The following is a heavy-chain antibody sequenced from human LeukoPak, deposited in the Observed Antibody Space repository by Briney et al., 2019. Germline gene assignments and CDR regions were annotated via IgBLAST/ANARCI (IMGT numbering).Heavy chain of an antibody. D-gene: IGHD3-10*01. CDR3: ARVGYYGVVRIFDY. V-gene: IGHV4-61*02. J-gene: IGHJ4*02. Sequence: PSQTLSLTCTASGGSISSGSYYWSWIRQPAGKGLEWIGRTYTSGSTNYNPSLKSRVTISVDTSKNQFSLKLSSVTAADTAVYYCARVGYYGVVRIFDYWGQGTLVTVSS. CDR2: TYTSGST. CDR1: GGSISSGSYY.